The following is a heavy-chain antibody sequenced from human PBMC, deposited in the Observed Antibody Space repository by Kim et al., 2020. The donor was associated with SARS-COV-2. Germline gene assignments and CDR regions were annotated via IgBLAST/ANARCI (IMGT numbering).Heavy chain of an antibody. CDR2: ISGSGGST. J-gene: IGHJ4*02. Sequence: GGSLRLSCAASGFTFSSYAMSWVRQAPGKGLEWVSAISGSGGSTYYADSVKGRFTISRDNSKNTLYLQMNSLRAEDTAVYYCAKDLYSPVQWLVQETFYYWGQGTLVTVSS. CDR1: GFTFSSYA. V-gene: IGHV3-23*01. CDR3: AKDLYSPVQWLVQETFYY. D-gene: IGHD6-19*01.